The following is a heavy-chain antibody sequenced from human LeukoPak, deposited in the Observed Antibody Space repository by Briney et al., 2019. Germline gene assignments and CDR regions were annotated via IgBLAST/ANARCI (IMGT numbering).Heavy chain of an antibody. CDR3: ARQLTGRGFYYYYGMDV. J-gene: IGHJ6*02. CDR1: GFTVSSNY. CDR2: IYSGGST. D-gene: IGHD3-10*01. V-gene: IGHV3-53*01. Sequence: PGGSLRLSCAASGFTVSSNYMSWVRQAPGKGLEWVSVIYSGGSTYYADSVKGRFTISRDNSKNTLYLQMNSLRAEDTAVYYCARQLTGRGFYYYYGMDVWGQGTTVTVSS.